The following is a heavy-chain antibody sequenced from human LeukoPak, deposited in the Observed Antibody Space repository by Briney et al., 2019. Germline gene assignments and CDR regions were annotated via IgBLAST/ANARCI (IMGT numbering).Heavy chain of an antibody. Sequence: ASVKVSCKASGYTFTTCAMHWVRQAPGQMLEWMGWINGVNANTRYSQKLQGRVTITWDTAASTAYVELSSLRSEDTAVYHCARGGGYGDLIPFDYWGQGTLVTVSS. V-gene: IGHV1-3*01. CDR2: INGVNANT. CDR3: ARGGGYGDLIPFDY. D-gene: IGHD4-17*01. J-gene: IGHJ4*02. CDR1: GYTFTTCA.